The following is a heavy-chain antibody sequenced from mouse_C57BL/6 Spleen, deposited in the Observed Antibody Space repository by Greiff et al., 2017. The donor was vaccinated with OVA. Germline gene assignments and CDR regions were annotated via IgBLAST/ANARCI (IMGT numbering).Heavy chain of an antibody. V-gene: IGHV1-42*01. Sequence: EVQLQQSGPELVKPGASVKISCKASGYSFTGYYMNWVKQSPEKSLEWIGEINPSTGGTTYNQKFKAKATLTVDKSSSTAYMQLKSLTSEDSAVYYCARAGTGRNYYAMDYWGQGTSVTVSS. CDR3: ARAGTGRNYYAMDY. CDR1: GYSFTGYY. J-gene: IGHJ4*01. CDR2: INPSTGGT. D-gene: IGHD4-1*01.